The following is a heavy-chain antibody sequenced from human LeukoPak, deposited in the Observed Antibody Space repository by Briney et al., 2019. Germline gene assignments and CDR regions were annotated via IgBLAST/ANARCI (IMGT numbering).Heavy chain of an antibody. CDR3: ARGDPLGNY. V-gene: IGHV3-74*01. CDR2: INSDGGNT. CDR1: GFTFRTSW. D-gene: IGHD7-27*01. Sequence: GGSLKLSCSASGFTFRTSWMHWVRQGPGKGLLWVAHINSDGGNTAYADSVKGRFTISRDNAKSTLYLQMNSLRSEDTAVYYCARGDPLGNYWGQGTLVTVSS. J-gene: IGHJ4*02.